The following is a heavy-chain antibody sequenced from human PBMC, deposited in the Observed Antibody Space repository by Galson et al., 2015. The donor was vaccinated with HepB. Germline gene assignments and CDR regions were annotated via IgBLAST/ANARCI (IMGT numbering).Heavy chain of an antibody. CDR2: VSGSAADTEYGITT. Sequence: SLRLSCAASGFTFSSYAMNWVRQAPGKGLEWVAAVSGSAADTEYGITTDDADSVKGRFTICRDNSKYTLYLKMNSLRAEDTAVYYGAKVGPSCSSTRCSDYYFDYWGQGTLVTVSS. D-gene: IGHD2-2*01. CDR1: GFTFSSYA. V-gene: IGHV3-23*01. J-gene: IGHJ4*02. CDR3: AKVGPSCSSTRCSDYYFDY.